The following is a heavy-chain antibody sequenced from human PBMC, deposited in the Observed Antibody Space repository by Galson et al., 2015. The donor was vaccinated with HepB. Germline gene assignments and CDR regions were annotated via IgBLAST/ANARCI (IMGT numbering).Heavy chain of an antibody. CDR3: AGLFEIFGRPNHNWFDP. CDR1: GGSISSSSYY. V-gene: IGHV4-39*01. Sequence: ETLSLTCTVSGGSISSSSYYWGWIRQPPGKGLEWIGSIYYSGSTYYNPSLKSRVTISVDTSKNQFSLKLSSVTAADTAVYYCAGLFEIFGRPNHNWFDPWGQGTLVTVSS. CDR2: IYYSGST. D-gene: IGHD3/OR15-3a*01. J-gene: IGHJ5*02.